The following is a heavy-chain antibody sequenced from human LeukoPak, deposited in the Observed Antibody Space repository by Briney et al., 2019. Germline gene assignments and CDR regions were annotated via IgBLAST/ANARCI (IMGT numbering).Heavy chain of an antibody. D-gene: IGHD3-10*01. CDR2: ISTSSTYI. J-gene: IGHJ4*02. V-gene: IGHV3-21*06. Sequence: PGGSLRPSCAASGFIFSGHTMNWVRQAPGRGLQWVSSISTSSTYIYYAGSVEGRFTISRHNPKNSLFLQTNSLRAEDTAIYYCVRKMKIGSSSGDYDHWGQGTLVTVSS. CDR3: VRKMKIGSSSGDYDH. CDR1: GFIFSGHT.